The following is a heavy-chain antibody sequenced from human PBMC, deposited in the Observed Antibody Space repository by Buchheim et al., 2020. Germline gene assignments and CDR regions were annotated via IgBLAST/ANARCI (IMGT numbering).Heavy chain of an antibody. D-gene: IGHD6-13*01. CDR1: GASISSRNW. CDR2: IYQSGTT. V-gene: IGHV4-4*02. CDR3: AKTGAQGYLEY. J-gene: IGHJ4*02. Sequence: QVQLQESGPGLVKPSGTLSLTCSVSGASISSRNWWTWVRQSPGKGLEWIGEIYQSGTTNYNPSLKSRVTISMDKSKNQFSLKVNSMTAADTAVFYCAKTGAQGYLEYWGQG.